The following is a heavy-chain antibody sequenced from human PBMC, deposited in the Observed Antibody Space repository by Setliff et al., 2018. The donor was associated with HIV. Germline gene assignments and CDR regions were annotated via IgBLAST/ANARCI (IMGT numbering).Heavy chain of an antibody. Sequence: GASVKVSCKTSEYTFTNYYIHWVRQAPGQGLEYMGMIIPSGGSTSYTQKFQGRVTMTGDTSTTTVYMELSSLRSEDTAIYYCTREPGHATFYFDYWGLGTLVTVSS. V-gene: IGHV1-46*01. J-gene: IGHJ4*02. CDR3: TREPGHATFYFDY. CDR1: EYTFTNYY. CDR2: IIPSGGST.